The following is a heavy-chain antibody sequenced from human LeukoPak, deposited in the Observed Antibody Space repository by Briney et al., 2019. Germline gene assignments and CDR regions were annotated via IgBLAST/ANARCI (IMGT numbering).Heavy chain of an antibody. CDR1: GGSFSGYY. V-gene: IGHV4-34*01. D-gene: IGHD3-22*01. CDR3: ARIRGYYDSSGYHPY. Sequence: SETLSLTCAVYGGSFSGYYWSWIRQPPGKGLEWIGEINHSGSTNYNPSLKSRVTISVDTSKNQFSLKLSSVTAADTAVYYCARIRGYYDSSGYHPYWGQGTLVTVSS. J-gene: IGHJ4*02. CDR2: INHSGST.